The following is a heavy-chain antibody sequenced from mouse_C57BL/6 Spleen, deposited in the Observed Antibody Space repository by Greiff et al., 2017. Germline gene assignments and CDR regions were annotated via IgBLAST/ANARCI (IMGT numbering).Heavy chain of an antibody. CDR3: ARGDEYDVYAMDY. V-gene: IGHV1-5*01. CDR1: GYTFTSYW. D-gene: IGHD2-4*01. Sequence: EVQLQQSGTVLARPGASVKMSCKTSGYTFTSYWMHWVKQRPGQGLEWIGSIYPGNSDTSYNQKFKGKAKLTAVTSASTVYMELSSLTNEDSAIYYCARGDEYDVYAMDYWGQGTSVTVSS. CDR2: IYPGNSDT. J-gene: IGHJ4*01.